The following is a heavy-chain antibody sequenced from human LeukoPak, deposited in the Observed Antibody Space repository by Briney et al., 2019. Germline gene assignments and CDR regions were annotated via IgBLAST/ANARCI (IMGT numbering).Heavy chain of an antibody. J-gene: IGHJ5*02. Sequence: GGSLRLSCAASGSNFNMYAMTWVRQAPGKGLEWVSEISGIGSNTYYADSVKARFTISRDNSKKMLYLDMNSLRTEDTAMYYCARGQVFWSGYYLSWGQGTQVTVSS. CDR3: ARGQVFWSGYYLS. CDR1: GSNFNMYA. CDR2: ISGIGSNT. D-gene: IGHD3-3*01. V-gene: IGHV3-23*01.